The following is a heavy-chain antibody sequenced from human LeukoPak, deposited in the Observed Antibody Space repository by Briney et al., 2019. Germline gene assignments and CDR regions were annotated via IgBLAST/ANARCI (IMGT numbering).Heavy chain of an antibody. J-gene: IGHJ5*02. CDR2: IYYSGST. CDR1: GGSISSYY. D-gene: IGHD3-10*01. V-gene: IGHV4-59*01. Sequence: PSETLSLTCTVSGGSISSYYWSWIRQPPGKGLEWIGYIYYSGSTNYNPSLKSRVTISVDTSKNQFSLKLSSVTAADTAVYYCARVSGGSGPQNWFDPWGQGTLVTVSS. CDR3: ARVSGGSGPQNWFDP.